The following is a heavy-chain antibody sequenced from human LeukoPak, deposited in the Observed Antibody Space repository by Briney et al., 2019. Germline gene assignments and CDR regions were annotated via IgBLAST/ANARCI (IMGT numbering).Heavy chain of an antibody. D-gene: IGHD2-2*01. J-gene: IGHJ6*02. CDR1: GDSVSSNSAA. V-gene: IGHV6-1*01. CDR2: TFYRSKWYN. Sequence: SQTLSLTCAISGDSVSSNSAAWNWIRQSPSRGLEWLGRTFYRSKWYNDYAVSVKSRITINPDTSKNQFSLQLNSVIPEDTAVYYCARGSPNLGFCSSTSCYYGTDVWGQGTTVTVSS. CDR3: ARGSPNLGFCSSTSCYYGTDV.